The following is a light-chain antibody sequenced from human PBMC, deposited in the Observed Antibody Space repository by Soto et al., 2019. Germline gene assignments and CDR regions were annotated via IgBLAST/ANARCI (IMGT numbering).Light chain of an antibody. CDR1: SSNIGSNA. J-gene: IGLJ3*02. V-gene: IGLV1-44*01. Sequence: QSVLTQSPSASGIPGQRVTISCSGSSSNIGSNAVSWYQHFPGTAPKVLIYSDDQRPSGVPDRFSGSKSGTSASLAISGLQAEDEADYFCAAWGDSLDTWVLGGGTKLTVL. CDR2: SDD. CDR3: AAWGDSLDTWV.